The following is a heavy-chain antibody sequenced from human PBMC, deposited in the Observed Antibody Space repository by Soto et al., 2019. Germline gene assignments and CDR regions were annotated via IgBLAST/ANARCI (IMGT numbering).Heavy chain of an antibody. CDR2: ISGSGTSA. CDR1: GFTFSIYA. J-gene: IGHJ5*02. D-gene: IGHD3-3*01. CDR3: ARDWPVLEWLPQRYNWFDP. Sequence: GGSLRLSCAASGFTFSIYAMAWVRQAPGKGLKWVSTISGSGTSAYYSDAVQGRFTFSRDNSKNTLYLQMNSLRAEDTAVYYCARDWPVLEWLPQRYNWFDPWGRGTLVTVSS. V-gene: IGHV3-23*01.